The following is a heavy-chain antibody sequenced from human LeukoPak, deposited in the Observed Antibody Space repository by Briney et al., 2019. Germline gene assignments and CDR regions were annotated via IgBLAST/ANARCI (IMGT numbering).Heavy chain of an antibody. CDR3: AKASVRGRPFYGMDV. Sequence: PGGSLRLSCAASGFTFSSYAMSWVRQAPGKGLEWVSAISGSGGSTYYADSVKGRFAISGDNSKNTLYLQMNSLRVEDTAVYYCAKASVRGRPFYGMDVWGQGTTVAVSS. J-gene: IGHJ6*02. CDR2: ISGSGGST. V-gene: IGHV3-23*01. D-gene: IGHD3-10*01. CDR1: GFTFSSYA.